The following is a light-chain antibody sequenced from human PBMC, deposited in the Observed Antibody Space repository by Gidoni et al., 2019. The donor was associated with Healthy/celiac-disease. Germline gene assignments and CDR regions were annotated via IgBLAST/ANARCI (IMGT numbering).Light chain of an antibody. CDR1: QSISSY. CDR3: QQSYSTPWT. CDR2: AAS. V-gene: IGKV1-39*01. J-gene: IGKJ1*01. Sequence: HSTSTGSASVGDRVTITCRASQSISSYLNWYRQKPGKAPKLLIYAASSLQSGVPSRFSGSGSGTDFTLTISSLQPEDFATYYCQQSYSTPWTFGQGTKVEIK.